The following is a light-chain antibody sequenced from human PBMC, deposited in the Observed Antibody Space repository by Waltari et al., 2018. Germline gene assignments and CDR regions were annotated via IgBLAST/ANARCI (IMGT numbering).Light chain of an antibody. CDR1: DSNIRSSFD. CDR2: GNT. V-gene: IGLV1-40*01. CDR3: QSYDSRLVSWV. J-gene: IGLJ3*02. Sequence: QSVLTQPPSVSGTPGQTVTISCTGNDSNIRSSFDVLWYQQLPGAAPKLLILGNTNRPSGVHDRVSGPKCGAYASLAITGLQAEDEADDYCQSYDSRLVSWVFGGGTKLTLL.